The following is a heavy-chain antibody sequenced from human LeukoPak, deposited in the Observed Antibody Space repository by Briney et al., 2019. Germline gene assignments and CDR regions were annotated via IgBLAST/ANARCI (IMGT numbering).Heavy chain of an antibody. J-gene: IGHJ4*02. CDR1: GFNFSTYG. CDR3: ARFLTVTFDS. CDR2: VWSDGNAK. V-gene: IGHV3-33*01. Sequence: GRSLRLSCAASGFNFSTYGMRWVRQAPGKGLEWVALVWSDGNAKFYARSVRGRFTISRDNSKNTLYLQMNSLRAEDTAVYYCARFLTVTFDSWGQGPLVTVSS. D-gene: IGHD4-17*01.